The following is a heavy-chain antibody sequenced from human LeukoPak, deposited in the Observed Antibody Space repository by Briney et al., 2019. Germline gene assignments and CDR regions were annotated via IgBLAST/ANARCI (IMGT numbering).Heavy chain of an antibody. Sequence: SQTLSLTCTVSGVSIRSGSYYWSWIRQPAGKGLEWIGRIYTSGTTNYNPSLKSRVTISVGTSKSQFSLKLSSVTAADTAVYYCAREVSDYDILTGWVDYWGQGALVSVSS. J-gene: IGHJ4*02. CDR2: IYTSGTT. V-gene: IGHV4-61*02. CDR1: GVSIRSGSYY. CDR3: AREVSDYDILTGWVDY. D-gene: IGHD3-9*01.